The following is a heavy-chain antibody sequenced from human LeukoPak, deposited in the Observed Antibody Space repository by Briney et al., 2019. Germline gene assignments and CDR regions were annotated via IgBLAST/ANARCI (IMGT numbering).Heavy chain of an antibody. CDR2: IYTSGST. D-gene: IGHD3-22*01. CDR3: ARGSYYYDSSGYLRFDY. CDR1: GGSISSYY. V-gene: IGHV4-4*07. J-gene: IGHJ4*02. Sequence: SETLSLTCTVSGGSISSYYWSWIRQPAGKGLEWIGRIYTSGSTNYNPSLKSRVTMSVDTSKNQFSLKLSSVTAADTAVYYCARGSYYYDSSGYLRFDYWGQGTLVTVSS.